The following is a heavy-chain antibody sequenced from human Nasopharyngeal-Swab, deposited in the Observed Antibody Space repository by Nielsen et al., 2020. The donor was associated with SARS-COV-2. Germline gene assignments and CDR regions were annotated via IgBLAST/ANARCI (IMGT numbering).Heavy chain of an antibody. CDR1: GYTFTSYG. D-gene: IGHD6-19*01. CDR2: FDPEDGET. Sequence: ASVKVSCKASGYTFTSYGISWVRQAPGKGLEWMGGFDPEDGETIYAQKFQGRVTMIEDTSTDTAYMELSSLRSEDTAVYYCATALAVAGGKDGVHYYYGMDVWGQGTTVTVSS. V-gene: IGHV1-24*01. J-gene: IGHJ6*02. CDR3: ATALAVAGGKDGVHYYYGMDV.